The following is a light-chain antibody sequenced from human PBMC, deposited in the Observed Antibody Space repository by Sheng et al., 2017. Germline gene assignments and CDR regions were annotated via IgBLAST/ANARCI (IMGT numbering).Light chain of an antibody. CDR2: DAS. Sequence: DIQMTQSPSSVSASVGDRVTITCRASQGISSWLAWYQQKPGKAPKLLIYDASHLETGVSSRFSGSGSGTDFTFTISSLQPEDIATYYCQQYDHLPPFTFGPGTKVEIK. J-gene: IGKJ3*01. V-gene: IGKV1-33*01. CDR1: QGISSW. CDR3: QQYDHLPPFT.